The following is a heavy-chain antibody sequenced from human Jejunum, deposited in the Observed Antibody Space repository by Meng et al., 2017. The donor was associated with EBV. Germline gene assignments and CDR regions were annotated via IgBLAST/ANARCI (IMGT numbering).Heavy chain of an antibody. V-gene: IGHV4-4*02. D-gene: IGHD3-16*01. CDR1: GDSIISTDTW. CDR3: ARGSHYTWDV. Sequence: HVQLPECGPGLVKPSGTLSLTCGVSGDSIISTDTWWSWVRQPPGKGLEWIGEIFHAGNTNYNPSLKSQVTMSVDTSKNQFSLNLSSVTAADSAVYYCARGSHYTWDVWGQGTLVTVSS. J-gene: IGHJ4*02. CDR2: IFHAGNT.